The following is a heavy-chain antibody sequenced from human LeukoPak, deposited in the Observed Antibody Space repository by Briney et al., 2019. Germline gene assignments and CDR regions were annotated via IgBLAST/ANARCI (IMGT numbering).Heavy chain of an antibody. Sequence: VSSVKLSCKASGGTFSSYNMSRFRQAPGQGLEWMGEIIPIFGTANYAQKFQGRVTITADESTSTAYMELSSLRSEDTGVYYCARCRIVVPAAMSYDVFDIWGQGTMVTVSS. D-gene: IGHD2-2*01. CDR1: GGTFSSYN. CDR3: ARCRIVVPAAMSYDVFDI. J-gene: IGHJ3*02. V-gene: IGHV1-69*13. CDR2: IIPIFGTA.